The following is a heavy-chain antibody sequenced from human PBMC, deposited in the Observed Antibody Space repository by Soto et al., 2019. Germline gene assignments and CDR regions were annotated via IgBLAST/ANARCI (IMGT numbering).Heavy chain of an antibody. CDR1: GFTFSSYA. CDR2: ISGSGSST. D-gene: IGHD6-13*01. Sequence: GGSLRLSCAASGFTFSSYAMRWVRQAPGKGLEWVSAISGSGSSTYYADSVKGRFTISRDNSKNTLYLQMSSLRVEDTAVYYCARRQISPPTRGAASARGGMDVWGQGTTVTVSS. CDR3: ARRQISPPTRGAASARGGMDV. V-gene: IGHV3-23*01. J-gene: IGHJ6*02.